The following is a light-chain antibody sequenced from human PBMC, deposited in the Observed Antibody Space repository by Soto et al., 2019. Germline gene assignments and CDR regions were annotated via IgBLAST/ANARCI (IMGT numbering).Light chain of an antibody. V-gene: IGKV1-33*01. CDR1: QDISNY. CDR3: QQYDNLLFT. CDR2: DAA. Sequence: DIQMTQSPSSLSASVGDRVTITCQASQDISNYLNWYQQKPGKAPKLLIYDAANLETGVPSRFSGSGSGTDFTFTFSSLRPADIATYYCQQYDNLLFTFGGGTKVEIK. J-gene: IGKJ4*01.